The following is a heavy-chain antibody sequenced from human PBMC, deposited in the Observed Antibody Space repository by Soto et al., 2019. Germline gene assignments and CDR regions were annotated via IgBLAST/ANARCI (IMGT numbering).Heavy chain of an antibody. CDR3: ARVGGVGAPPGADF. CDR1: GGIFSTYA. Sequence: QVQLVQSGAEVKKPGSSVKVSCKASGGIFSTYAISWLRQAPGQGLEWMGAVIPILGQAYYAQNFQDRVTITADESTRTAYTDLISLRSDDTAVYFCARVGGVGAPPGADFWGQGTLVTVSS. V-gene: IGHV1-69*01. J-gene: IGHJ4*02. CDR2: VIPILGQA. D-gene: IGHD1-26*01.